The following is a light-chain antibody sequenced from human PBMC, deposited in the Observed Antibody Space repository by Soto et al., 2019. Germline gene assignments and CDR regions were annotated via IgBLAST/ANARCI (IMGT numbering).Light chain of an antibody. J-gene: IGLJ2*01. CDR1: SSNIGSNY. CDR2: RNN. CDR3: AAWDDSLSVVV. Sequence: QSVLTQPPSASGTPGQRVTLSCSGSSSNIGSNYVYWYQQLPGTAPKLLIYRNNQRPSGVPDRFSVSKSGTSASLAISGLRSEDEADYYCAAWDDSLSVVVFGGGTKLTVL. V-gene: IGLV1-47*01.